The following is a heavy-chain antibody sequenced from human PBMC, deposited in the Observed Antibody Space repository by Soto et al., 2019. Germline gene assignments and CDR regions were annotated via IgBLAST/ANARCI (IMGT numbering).Heavy chain of an antibody. Sequence: ASVKVSCKASGYTFTSYGISWVRQGPGQGREWMGWISAYNGNTNYAQKLQGRVTMTTDTSTSTAYMELGSLRSDDTAVYYCASGQAGAVISPYYYGMDVWGQGTTVTVSS. V-gene: IGHV1-18*01. CDR1: GYTFTSYG. CDR3: ASGQAGAVISPYYYGMDV. D-gene: IGHD3-22*01. J-gene: IGHJ6*02. CDR2: ISAYNGNT.